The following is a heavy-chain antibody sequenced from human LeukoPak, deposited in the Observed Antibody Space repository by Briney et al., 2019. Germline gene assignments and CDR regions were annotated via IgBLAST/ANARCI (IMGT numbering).Heavy chain of an antibody. CDR3: AGRIAVAERVLDY. CDR1: GGTFNNYA. CDR2: IIPVIDMV. D-gene: IGHD6-19*01. V-gene: IGHV1-69*04. Sequence: SVKVSCKASGGTFNNYAISWVRQAPGQGLEWMGRIIPVIDMVNYAQTFQGRVTITADESTSTAYMELSSLRSEDTAVYYCAGRIAVAERVLDYWGQGTLVTVSS. J-gene: IGHJ4*02.